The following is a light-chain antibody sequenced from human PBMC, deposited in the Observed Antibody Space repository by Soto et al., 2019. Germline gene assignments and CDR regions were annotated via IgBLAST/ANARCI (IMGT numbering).Light chain of an antibody. CDR2: EVS. CDR3: SSFSSITREV. CDR1: SSDVGGYSY. Sequence: QSALTQPASVSGSPGQSITISCTGTSSDVGGYSYVSWYQQHPSKTPKLMIYEVSNRPSGVSHRFSGSKSGNTASLTISGLQTEDEDDYYCSSFSSITREVFGGGTKLTVL. V-gene: IGLV2-14*01. J-gene: IGLJ2*01.